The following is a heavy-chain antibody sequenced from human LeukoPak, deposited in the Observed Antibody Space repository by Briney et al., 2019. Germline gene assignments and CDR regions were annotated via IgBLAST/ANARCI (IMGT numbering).Heavy chain of an antibody. D-gene: IGHD3-22*01. V-gene: IGHV1-18*01. CDR3: ARDRYYDSSGYYYSRTDYYYGMDV. CDR1: GYTFTRYG. CDR2: ISAYNGNT. J-gene: IGHJ6*02. Sequence: ASVKVSCKASGYTFTRYGISWVRQAPGQGLEWMGWISAYNGNTNYAQKLQGRVTMTTDTSTSTAYMELRSLRSDDTAVYYCARDRYYDSSGYYYSRTDYYYGMDVWGQGTTVTVSS.